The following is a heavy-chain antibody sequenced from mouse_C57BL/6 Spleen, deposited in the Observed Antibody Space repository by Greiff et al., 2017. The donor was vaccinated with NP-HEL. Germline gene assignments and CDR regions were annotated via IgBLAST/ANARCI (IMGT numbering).Heavy chain of an antibody. CDR2: ISSGSSTI. CDR1: GFTFSDYG. D-gene: IGHD2-3*01. CDR3: ASLYDGYYDYYAMDY. Sequence: EVKLVESGGGLVKPGGSLKLSCAASGFTFSDYGMHWVRQAPEKGLEWVAYISSGSSTIYYADTVKGRFTISRDNAKNTLFLQMTSLRSEDTAMYYCASLYDGYYDYYAMDYWGQGTSVTVSS. J-gene: IGHJ4*01. V-gene: IGHV5-17*01.